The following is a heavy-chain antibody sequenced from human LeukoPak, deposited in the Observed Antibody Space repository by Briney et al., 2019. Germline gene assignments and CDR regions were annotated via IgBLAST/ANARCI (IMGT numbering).Heavy chain of an antibody. D-gene: IGHD3-3*01. V-gene: IGHV5-51*01. CDR3: ARLNDFWSGPIDY. CDR2: IYPGDSDT. Sequence: GESLQISCKGSGYSFTSYRIGWVRQMPGKGLEWMGIIYPGDSDTRYSPSFQGQVTISADKSISTAYLQWSSLKASDTAMYYCARLNDFWSGPIDYWGQGTLVTVSS. J-gene: IGHJ4*02. CDR1: GYSFTSYR.